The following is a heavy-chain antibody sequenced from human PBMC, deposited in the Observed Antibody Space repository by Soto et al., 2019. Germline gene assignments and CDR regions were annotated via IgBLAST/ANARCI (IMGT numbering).Heavy chain of an antibody. D-gene: IGHD3-10*01. CDR3: ARDLESYGSVVYYYYGMDV. V-gene: IGHV3-30-3*01. J-gene: IGHJ6*02. Sequence: GGSLRLSCAASGFTFSSYAMHWVRQAPGKGLEWVAVISYDGSNKYYADSVKGRFTISRDNSKNTLYLQMNSLRAEDTAVYYCARDLESYGSVVYYYYGMDVWGQGTTVTVS. CDR2: ISYDGSNK. CDR1: GFTFSSYA.